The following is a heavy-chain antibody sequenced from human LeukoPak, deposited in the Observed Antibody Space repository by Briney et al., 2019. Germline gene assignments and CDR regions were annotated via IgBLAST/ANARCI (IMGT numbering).Heavy chain of an antibody. V-gene: IGHV3-48*03. D-gene: IGHD2-8*01. CDR3: ARDTVNGPFVISLDL. CDR1: GFSLRSSE. Sequence: GGSLRLSCAASGFSLRSSEMNWVRQAPGKGPEWVAHINSADNVQYYTDSVRGRFTMSRDNAKDLLFLQMNSLRDDDTAVYYCARDTVNGPFVISLDLWGQGVLVTVSS. J-gene: IGHJ5*02. CDR2: INSADNVQ.